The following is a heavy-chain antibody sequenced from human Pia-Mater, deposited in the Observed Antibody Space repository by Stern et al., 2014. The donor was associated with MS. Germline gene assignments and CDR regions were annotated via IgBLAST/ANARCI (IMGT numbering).Heavy chain of an antibody. V-gene: IGHV1-46*01. CDR1: GYTFTSHY. Sequence: QMQLVQSGAEVKKPGASVKVSCKASGYTFTSHYMHWVRQAPGQGLEWVGIINPSGDSASYAQKFQGRVTMTRDTSTSTLYMELSSLRSEDTAVYYCASGTGSKRPAGNHWGQGTLVTVSS. D-gene: IGHD3/OR15-3a*01. CDR2: INPSGDSA. J-gene: IGHJ5*02. CDR3: ASGTGSKRPAGNH.